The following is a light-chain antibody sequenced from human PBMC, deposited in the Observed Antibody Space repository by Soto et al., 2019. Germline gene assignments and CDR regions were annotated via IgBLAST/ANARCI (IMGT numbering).Light chain of an antibody. Sequence: IVLTQSPGTLSLSPGDSATLSCRASQTIKNNYLAWYQQRHGRPPSLLIFGASSRATGIPDRFSGSRSGADFPLTISRLEPEDFAVYSCQQYGDSPLLTFGGGTKVEIK. V-gene: IGKV3-20*01. CDR1: QTIKNNY. CDR2: GAS. J-gene: IGKJ4*01. CDR3: QQYGDSPLLT.